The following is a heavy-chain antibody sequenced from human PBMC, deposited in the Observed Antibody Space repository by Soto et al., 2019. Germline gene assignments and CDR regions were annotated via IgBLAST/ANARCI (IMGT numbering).Heavy chain of an antibody. CDR2: IFSGGGT. V-gene: IGHV3-53*01. CDR1: GFTVSYSY. D-gene: IGHD3-10*01. CDR3: VRVRDPPRSNN. Sequence: EVQLVESGGGLMQPGGSLRLSCAASGFTVSYSYMSWVRQAPGKGLEWVSLIFSGGGTYYADSVKCRFTISRDISKTMLYLQMNSLTAGDTAVDYCVRVRDPPRSNNWGQGTLVNVS. J-gene: IGHJ1*01.